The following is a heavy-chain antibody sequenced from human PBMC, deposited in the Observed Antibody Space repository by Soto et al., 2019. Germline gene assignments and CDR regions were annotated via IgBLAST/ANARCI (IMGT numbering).Heavy chain of an antibody. CDR1: GYSFTSYW. D-gene: IGHD5-18*01. J-gene: IGHJ4*02. V-gene: IGHV5-51*01. Sequence: EVQLVQSGAEVKKPGESLQISCKGSGYSFTSYWIGWVRQMPGKGLELMGIIYPGDSDTRYSTPFQAQATISADKSISTAYLQWSSLQASDTAMYYCARHAPLYNYGEIDYWGQGALVTVSS. CDR2: IYPGDSDT. CDR3: ARHAPLYNYGEIDY.